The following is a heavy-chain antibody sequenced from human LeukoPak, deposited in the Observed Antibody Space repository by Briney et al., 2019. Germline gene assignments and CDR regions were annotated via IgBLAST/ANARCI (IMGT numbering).Heavy chain of an antibody. V-gene: IGHV3-74*01. D-gene: IGHD3-10*01. J-gene: IGHJ4*02. CDR2: INSDGSST. Sequence: PGGSLRLSCAASGFTFSSYWMHWFRQAPGKGLVWVSRINSDGSSTNYADSVKGRFTISRDNAKNTLHLQMNSLRAEDTAVYYCARGARGSGTASDYWGQGTLVTVSS. CDR3: ARGARGSGTASDY. CDR1: GFTFSSYW.